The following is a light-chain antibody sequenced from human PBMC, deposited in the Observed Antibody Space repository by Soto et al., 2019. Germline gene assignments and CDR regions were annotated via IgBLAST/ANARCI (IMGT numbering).Light chain of an antibody. CDR1: QSVTTF. Sequence: EIVLTQSPVTLSLSPGERATLSCRASQSVTTFLAWYQHKACQAPRLLIHDASKRSTAIPARFSGSGSGTDYSLTISSLAPEAFAVYYCQQRTNWPLTLGGGTKVELK. J-gene: IGKJ4*01. CDR3: QQRTNWPLT. CDR2: DAS. V-gene: IGKV3-11*01.